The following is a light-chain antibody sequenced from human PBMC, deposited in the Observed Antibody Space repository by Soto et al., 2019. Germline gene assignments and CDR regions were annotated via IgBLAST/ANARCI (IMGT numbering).Light chain of an antibody. Sequence: SYELTQPPSVSVSPGQTASITCSGDKLGDKYACWYQQKPGQSPVLVIYQDSKRPSGIPERFSGSNSGNTATLTISGTQAMDGADYYWQAWDSSTVVFGGGTQLTVL. CDR2: QDS. J-gene: IGLJ2*01. CDR1: KLGDKY. V-gene: IGLV3-1*01. CDR3: QAWDSSTVV.